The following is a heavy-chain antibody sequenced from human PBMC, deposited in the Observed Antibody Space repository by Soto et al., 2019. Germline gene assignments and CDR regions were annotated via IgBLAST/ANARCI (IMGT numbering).Heavy chain of an antibody. CDR3: AKEYGSTWIDH. V-gene: IGHV3-30*18. Sequence: LRLSCAASGFTFSTYGMHWVRQAPGKGLEWVAAMSYDGTKQYYVDSVKGRFTISRDNSRNTLFLQLNSLRDVDTAVNYCAKEYGSTWIDHWGQGTPVTVSS. CDR2: MSYDGTKQ. J-gene: IGHJ4*02. CDR1: GFTFSTYG. D-gene: IGHD6-13*01.